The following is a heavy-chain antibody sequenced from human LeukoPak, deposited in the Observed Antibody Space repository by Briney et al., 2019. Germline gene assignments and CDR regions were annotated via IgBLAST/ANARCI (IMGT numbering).Heavy chain of an antibody. V-gene: IGHV3-66*01. CDR2: IYSGGST. CDR3: ARDLGQYYDTSDNWFDP. Sequence: GGSLRLSCAASGFTVSSNYMSWVRQAPGKGLEWVSVIYSGGSTYYADSGKGRFTISRDNSKNTLYLQMNSLRAEDTAVYYCARDLGQYYDTSDNWFDPWGQGTLVTVSS. CDR1: GFTVSSNY. J-gene: IGHJ5*02. D-gene: IGHD3-22*01.